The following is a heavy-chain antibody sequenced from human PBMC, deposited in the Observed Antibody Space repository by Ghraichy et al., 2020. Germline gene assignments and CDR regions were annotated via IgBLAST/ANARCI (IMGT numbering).Heavy chain of an antibody. V-gene: IGHV4-31*03. CDR3: ASLTVTYYGMDV. D-gene: IGHD4-17*01. CDR2: IYYSGST. Sequence: SETLSLTCTVSAGSISSGGYYWSWIRQHPGKGLEWIGYIYYSGSTYYNPSLKSRVTISVDTSKNQFSLKLSSVTAADTAVYYCASLTVTYYGMDVWGQGTTVTVSS. J-gene: IGHJ6*02. CDR1: AGSISSGGYY.